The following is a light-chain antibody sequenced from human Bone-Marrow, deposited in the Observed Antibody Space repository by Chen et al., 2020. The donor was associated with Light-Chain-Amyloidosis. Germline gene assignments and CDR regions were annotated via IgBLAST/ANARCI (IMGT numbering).Light chain of an antibody. V-gene: IGKV3-20*01. CDR1: QTISSNY. CDR2: GSS. J-gene: IGKJ4*01. CDR3: QQYGTSPLT. Sequence: ELVLTQSPGTLSVSPGEGANLSCRASQTISSNYLTWYQQTFGQAPRLLIYGSSSRATGIPDRFTGSGSGTDFTLTINRLEPEDFAMYYCQQYGTSPLTFGGGTKVEIK.